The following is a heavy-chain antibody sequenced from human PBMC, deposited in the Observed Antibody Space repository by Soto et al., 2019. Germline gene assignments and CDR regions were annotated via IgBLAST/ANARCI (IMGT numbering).Heavy chain of an antibody. CDR1: GGFLSESY. CDR3: ARVKATLYRHYYFDY. Sequence: SETLSLTCAVYGGFLSESYWTWIRQPPGKGLEWIGEINHVGGTNYNPSLKSRVTMSVDTSQNQFSLRLISVTAADTAMYFCARVKATLYRHYYFDYWGQGTPVTV. CDR2: INHVGGT. V-gene: IGHV4-34*01. D-gene: IGHD5-12*01. J-gene: IGHJ4*02.